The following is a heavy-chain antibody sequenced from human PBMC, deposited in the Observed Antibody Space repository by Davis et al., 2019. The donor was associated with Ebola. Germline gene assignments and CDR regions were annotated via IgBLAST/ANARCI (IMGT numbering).Heavy chain of an antibody. CDR3: ARGVNYDSSTFF. Sequence: SCAASGFTFSDYYMSWIRQPPGKGLEWIGEINHSGSTNYNPSLKSRVTISVDTSKNQFFLKLSSVTAADTAVYYCARGVNYDSSTFFWGQGTLVTVSS. CDR2: INHSGST. CDR1: GFTFSDYY. D-gene: IGHD3-3*01. J-gene: IGHJ4*02. V-gene: IGHV4-34*01.